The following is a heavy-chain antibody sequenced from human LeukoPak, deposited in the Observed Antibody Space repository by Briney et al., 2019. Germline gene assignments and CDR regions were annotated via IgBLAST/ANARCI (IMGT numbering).Heavy chain of an antibody. CDR2: INHSGST. V-gene: IGHV4-34*01. CDR3: ASLGTISRYYYYGMDV. CDR1: GGSFSGYY. J-gene: IGHJ6*02. Sequence: PSETLSLTCAVYGGSFSGYYWSWIRQPPGKGLEWIGEINHSGSTNYNPSLRSRVTISVDTSKNQFSLKLSSVTAADTAVYYCASLGTISRYYYYGMDVWGQGTTVTVSS. D-gene: IGHD5-12*01.